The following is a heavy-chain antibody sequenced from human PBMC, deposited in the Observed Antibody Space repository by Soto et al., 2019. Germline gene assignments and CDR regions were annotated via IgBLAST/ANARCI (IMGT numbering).Heavy chain of an antibody. V-gene: IGHV4-39*01. CDR2: IYYSGST. CDR3: ARHGHWGYTVTTGPIAY. Sequence: SETLSLTCTVSGGSISSSSYYWGWIRQPPGKGLEWIGSIYYSGSTYYNPSLKSRVTISVDTSKNQFSLKLSSVTAADTAVYYCARHGHWGYTVTTGPIAYWGQGTLVTVFS. CDR1: GGSISSSSYY. D-gene: IGHD4-17*01. J-gene: IGHJ4*02.